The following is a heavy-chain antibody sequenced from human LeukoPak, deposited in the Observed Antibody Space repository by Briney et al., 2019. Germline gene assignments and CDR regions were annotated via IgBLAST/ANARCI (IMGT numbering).Heavy chain of an antibody. V-gene: IGHV1-8*03. CDR3: ARAENFMVRGVIRY. CDR1: GYTFTSYD. D-gene: IGHD3-10*01. CDR2: MNPNSGNT. Sequence: ASVKVSCKASGYTFTSYDINWVRQATGQGLEWMGWMNPNSGNTGHAQKFQGRVTITRNTSISTAYMELSSLRCDDTAVYYCARAENFMVRGVIRYWGQGTLVTVSS. J-gene: IGHJ4*02.